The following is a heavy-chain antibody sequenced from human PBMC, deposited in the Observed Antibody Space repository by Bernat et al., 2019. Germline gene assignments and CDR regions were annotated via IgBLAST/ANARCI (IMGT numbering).Heavy chain of an antibody. CDR3: ARDRGIAVAGTGYFDY. V-gene: IGHV3-30*03. CDR1: GFTFSNYG. Sequence: QVQLVESGGGVVQPGRSLRLSCTASGFTFSNYGIHWVRQAPGKGLEWVAIISYDGSNKYYADSVKGRFTISRDNSKNTLYLQMNSLRAEDTAVYYCARDRGIAVAGTGYFDYWGQGTLVTVSS. CDR2: ISYDGSNK. J-gene: IGHJ4*02. D-gene: IGHD6-19*01.